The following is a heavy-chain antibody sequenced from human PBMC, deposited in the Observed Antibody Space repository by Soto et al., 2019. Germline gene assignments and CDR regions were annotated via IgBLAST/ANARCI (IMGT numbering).Heavy chain of an antibody. CDR3: ARDYCSSTSCYNDY. CDR2: ISSSSSTI. CDR1: GFTFSSYS. D-gene: IGHD2-2*02. J-gene: IGHJ4*02. V-gene: IGHV3-48*02. Sequence: EVQLVESGGGLVQPGGSLRLSCAASGFTFSSYSMNWVRQAPGKGLEWVSYISSSSSTIYYADSVKGRFTISRDNAKNSLYLQMNSLRDEVTAVYYCARDYCSSTSCYNDYWGQGTLVTVSS.